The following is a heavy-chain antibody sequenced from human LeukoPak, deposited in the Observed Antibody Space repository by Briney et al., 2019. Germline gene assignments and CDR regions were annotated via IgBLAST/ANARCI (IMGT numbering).Heavy chain of an antibody. CDR3: VRDWGYQLLAY. CDR1: GYTFTGYA. D-gene: IGHD2-2*01. V-gene: IGHV1-3*01. CDR2: INGGNGKI. Sequence: ASVKVSCKASGYTFTGYAIHWVRQAPGQRLEWMGWINGGNGKIKYSQKLQGRVTTTRDTSASAAYMELSSLRSEDTAVYYCVRDWGYQLLAYWGQGTLVTVSS. J-gene: IGHJ4*02.